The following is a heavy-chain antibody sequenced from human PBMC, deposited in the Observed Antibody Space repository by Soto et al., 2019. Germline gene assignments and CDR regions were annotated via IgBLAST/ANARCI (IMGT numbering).Heavy chain of an antibody. J-gene: IGHJ6*02. D-gene: IGHD3-3*01. Sequence: SETLSLTCTVSGDSISNSYWSWIRQPPWKDLEWIGYIYYSGSTNYNPSLKSRVTISVDTSKNQFSLKLSSVTAADTAVYYCARGTPYYDFWSGYSPYYYYGMDVWGQGTTVTVSS. V-gene: IGHV4-59*01. CDR2: IYYSGST. CDR1: GDSISNSY. CDR3: ARGTPYYDFWSGYSPYYYYGMDV.